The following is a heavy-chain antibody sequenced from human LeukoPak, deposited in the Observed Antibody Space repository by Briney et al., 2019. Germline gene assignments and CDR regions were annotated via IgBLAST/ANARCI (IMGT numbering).Heavy chain of an antibody. D-gene: IGHD3-3*01. CDR1: GYSFTSYW. CDR3: ARRGGDFWSGYMGAYYMDV. CDR2: IYPGDSDT. Sequence: GESLKISCKGSGYSFTSYWIGWVRQMPGKGLEWMGIIYPGDSDTRYSPSFQGQVTISADKSISTAYLQWSSLKASDTAMYYCARRGGDFWSGYMGAYYMDVWGKGTTVTVSS. V-gene: IGHV5-51*01. J-gene: IGHJ6*03.